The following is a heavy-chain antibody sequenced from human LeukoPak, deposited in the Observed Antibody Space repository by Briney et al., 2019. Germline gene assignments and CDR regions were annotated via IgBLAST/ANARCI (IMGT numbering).Heavy chain of an antibody. V-gene: IGHV3-7*01. Sequence: GGSLRLSCAASGFTFSSYWMSWVRQAPGKGLEWVANIKQDGGEKYYVDSVKGRFIISRDNSKNTLYLQMNSLRAEDTALYYCAKDLDHDYDDYGLDYWGQGTLVTVSS. D-gene: IGHD4-17*01. CDR2: IKQDGGEK. CDR3: AKDLDHDYDDYGLDY. J-gene: IGHJ4*02. CDR1: GFTFSSYW.